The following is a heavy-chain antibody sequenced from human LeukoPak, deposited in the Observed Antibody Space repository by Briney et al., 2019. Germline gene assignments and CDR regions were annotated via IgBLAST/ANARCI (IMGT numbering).Heavy chain of an antibody. D-gene: IGHD3-16*01. V-gene: IGHV3-43*02. Sequence: GGSLRLSCAASGFMFSNYAIHWVRQAPGKGLEWVSLISGDGGTTYYADSVKGRFTISRDNSKNSLYLQMNSLTTEGTALYYCAKVWGSVGDYFDYWGQGTLVTVSS. CDR3: AKVWGSVGDYFDY. CDR1: GFMFSNYA. CDR2: ISGDGGTT. J-gene: IGHJ4*02.